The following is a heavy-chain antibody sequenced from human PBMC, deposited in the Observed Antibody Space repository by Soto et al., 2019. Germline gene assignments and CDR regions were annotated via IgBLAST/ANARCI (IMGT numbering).Heavy chain of an antibody. CDR1: GFRFSAYA. V-gene: IGHV3-23*01. CDR3: AAGNPPRDY. Sequence: VLLLESGGGFVQPGGSLTLSCAASGFRFSAYAVTWVRQAPGKGLEWVSNIKNDGDATYYADSVKGRFTISRDNSMNMLFLQMNSLRAQDTAVYYCAAGNPPRDYWGQGTLVTVSP. D-gene: IGHD6-13*01. J-gene: IGHJ4*02. CDR2: IKNDGDAT.